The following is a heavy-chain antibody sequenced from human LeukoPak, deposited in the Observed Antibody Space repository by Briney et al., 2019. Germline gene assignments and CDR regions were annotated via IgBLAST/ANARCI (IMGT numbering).Heavy chain of an antibody. CDR2: ISAYNGNT. J-gene: IGHJ4*02. V-gene: IGHV1-18*01. CDR1: GYTFTSYG. D-gene: IGHD2-8*01. CDR3: ARADCTNGVCYAFVY. Sequence: ASVKVSCKASGYTFTSYGISWVRQAPGQGLEWMGWISAYNGNTNYAQKLQGRVTMTTDTSTSTAYMELRSLRSDDTAVYYCARADCTNGVCYAFVYWGQGTLVTVSS.